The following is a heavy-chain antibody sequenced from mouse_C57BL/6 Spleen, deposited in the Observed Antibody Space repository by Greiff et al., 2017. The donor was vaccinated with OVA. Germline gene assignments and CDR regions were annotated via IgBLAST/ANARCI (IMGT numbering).Heavy chain of an antibody. Sequence: QVQLKQSGAELARPGASVKLSCKASGYTFTSYGISWVKQRTGQGLEWIGEIYPRSGNTYYNEKFKGKATLTADKSSSTAYMELRSLTSEDSAVYFCARGNTGTSDYWGQGTTLTVSS. CDR3: ARGNTGTSDY. CDR2: IYPRSGNT. CDR1: GYTFTSYG. V-gene: IGHV1-81*01. D-gene: IGHD4-1*01. J-gene: IGHJ2*01.